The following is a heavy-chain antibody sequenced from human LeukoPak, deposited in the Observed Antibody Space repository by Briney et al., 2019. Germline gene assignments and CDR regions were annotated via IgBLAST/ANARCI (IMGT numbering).Heavy chain of an antibody. Sequence: ASVKVSCKASGYTFTSYYMHWVRQAPGQGLEWMGIINPSGGSPTYAQKFQGRVTMTKDTSTTTVYMEMSSLRSEDTAMYYCASETPIAAGPPYFDYWGQGTLVTASS. J-gene: IGHJ4*02. D-gene: IGHD6-6*01. CDR2: INPSGGSP. CDR1: GYTFTSYY. V-gene: IGHV1-46*01. CDR3: ASETPIAAGPPYFDY.